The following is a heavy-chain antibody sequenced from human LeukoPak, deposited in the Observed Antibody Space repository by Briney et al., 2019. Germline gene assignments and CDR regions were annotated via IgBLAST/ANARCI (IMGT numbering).Heavy chain of an antibody. CDR3: ARDRPGRYCSSTRCYMASPFDP. CDR2: IIPILGTA. CDR1: RGTFSRYA. D-gene: IGHD2-2*02. J-gene: IGHJ5*02. Sequence: SGKLSCKAARGTFSRYAISWVRQAPGQRLKCMGGIIPILGTATYAQKFQGRVTITADEFTSTAYMELSSLRSEDTAVYYCARDRPGRYCSSTRCYMASPFDPWGQGTLVTVSS. V-gene: IGHV1-69*13.